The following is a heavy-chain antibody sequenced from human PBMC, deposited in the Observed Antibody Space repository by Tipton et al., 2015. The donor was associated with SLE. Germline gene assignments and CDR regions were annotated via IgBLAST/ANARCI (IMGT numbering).Heavy chain of an antibody. CDR2: INHSGST. CDR1: GGSFSGYY. V-gene: IGHV4-34*01. J-gene: IGHJ3*02. CDR3: ARRGILYAFDI. Sequence: LSLTCAVYGGSFSGYYWSWIRQPPGKGLEWIGEINHSGSTNYNPSLKSRVTISVDTSKNQFSLKLSSVTAADTAVYYCARRGILYAFDIWGQGTMVTVSS. D-gene: IGHD2-15*01.